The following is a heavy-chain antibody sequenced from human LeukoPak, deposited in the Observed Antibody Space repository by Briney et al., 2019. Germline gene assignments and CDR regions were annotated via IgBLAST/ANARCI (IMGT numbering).Heavy chain of an antibody. CDR1: GGSLISRNYY. CDR2: IYQSGSGSS. V-gene: IGHV4-39*02. CDR3: ASTLRFLPYRRFDY. J-gene: IGHJ4*02. Sequence: SETLSLTCSVSGGSLISRNYYWGWIRQPPGKGLEWIGSIYQSGSGSSYNTPSIKRRVTISGDTSKNHFFLRLSSVTAADTAVYYCASTLRFLPYRRFDYWGQGTLVTVPS. D-gene: IGHD3-3*01.